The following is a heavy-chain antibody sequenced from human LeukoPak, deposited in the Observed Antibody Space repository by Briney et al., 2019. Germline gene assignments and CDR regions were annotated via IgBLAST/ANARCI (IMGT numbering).Heavy chain of an antibody. CDR2: ITSTSSYI. J-gene: IGHJ3*02. CDR3: AGVDAAMPDAFDI. CDR1: GFTFSNYN. V-gene: IGHV3-21*01. Sequence: KTGGSLRLSCAASGFTFSNYNMNWVRQAPGKGLEWVSSITSTSSYIYYADSVKGRFTISRDNAENSLYLQMNSLRAEDTAVYYCAGVDAAMPDAFDIWGQGTTVTVSS. D-gene: IGHD5-18*01.